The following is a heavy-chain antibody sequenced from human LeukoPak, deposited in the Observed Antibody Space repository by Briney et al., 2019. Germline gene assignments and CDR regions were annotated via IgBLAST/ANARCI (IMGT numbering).Heavy chain of an antibody. V-gene: IGHV1-8*03. D-gene: IGHD5-18*01. CDR1: GYTFTSHD. J-gene: IGHJ5*02. CDR2: MNPNYGNA. CDR3: ARAMRTAIDRHWFDP. Sequence: ASVKVSCKASGYTFTSHDINWVRQATGQGLEWMGWMNPNYGNAGYAQKFQGRVTITRNTSINTAYMELNSLRSEDTAVYYCARAMRTAIDRHWFDPWGQGTLVTVSS.